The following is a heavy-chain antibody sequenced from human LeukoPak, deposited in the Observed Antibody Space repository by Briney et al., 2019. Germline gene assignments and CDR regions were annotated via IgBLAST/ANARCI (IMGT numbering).Heavy chain of an antibody. V-gene: IGHV4-4*07. D-gene: IGHD2-2*01. J-gene: IGHJ4*02. Sequence: TSSETLSLTCAVYGGSFSGYYWSWIRQPAGKGLEWIGRIYTSGSTNYNPSLKSRVTMSVDTSKNQFSLKLSSVTAADTAVYYCARDSSSSSLDYWGQGTLVTVSS. CDR1: GGSFSGYY. CDR3: ARDSSSSSLDY. CDR2: IYTSGST.